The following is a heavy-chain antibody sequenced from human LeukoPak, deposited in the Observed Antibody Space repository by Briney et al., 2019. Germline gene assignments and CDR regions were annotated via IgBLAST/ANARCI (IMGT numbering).Heavy chain of an antibody. CDR2: IKQDGSEK. D-gene: IGHD1-26*01. Sequence: GGSLRLSCAASGFTFSSYAMSWVRQAPGKGLEWVANIKQDGSEKYYVDSVKGRFTISRDNAKNSLYLQMNSLRAEDTAVYYCARSGSSDAFDIWGQGTMVTVSS. CDR3: ARSGSSDAFDI. CDR1: GFTFSSYA. J-gene: IGHJ3*02. V-gene: IGHV3-7*01.